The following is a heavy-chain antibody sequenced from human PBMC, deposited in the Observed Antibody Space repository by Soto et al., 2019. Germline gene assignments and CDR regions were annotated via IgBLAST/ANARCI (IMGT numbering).Heavy chain of an antibody. Sequence: SETLSLTCTVSGGSISGYYWTWIRQPPGKGLEWIGYCSNTGSTNYNPSLKSRVTISVDTSKNQFSLKLTSVTAADTAVDYCARDRSLRGIWGQGTLVTVSS. D-gene: IGHD3-10*01. CDR1: GGSISGYY. V-gene: IGHV4-59*01. J-gene: IGHJ4*02. CDR2: CSNTGST. CDR3: ARDRSLRGI.